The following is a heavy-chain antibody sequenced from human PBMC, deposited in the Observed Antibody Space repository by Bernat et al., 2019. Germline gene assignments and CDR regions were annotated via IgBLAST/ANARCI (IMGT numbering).Heavy chain of an antibody. J-gene: IGHJ4*02. Sequence: QVQLVESGGGVVQPGRSLRLSCAASGFTFSSYGMHWVRQAPGKGLEWVAVIWYDGSNKYYADSVKDRFTISRDNSKNTLYLQMNSLRAEDTAVYYCARDGYYDFWSGYTYYFDYWGQGTLVTVSS. CDR3: ARDGYYDFWSGYTYYFDY. CDR2: IWYDGSNK. D-gene: IGHD3-3*01. CDR1: GFTFSSYG. V-gene: IGHV3-33*01.